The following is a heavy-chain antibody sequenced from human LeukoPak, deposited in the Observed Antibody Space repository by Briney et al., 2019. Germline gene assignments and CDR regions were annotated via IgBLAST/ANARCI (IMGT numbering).Heavy chain of an antibody. Sequence: SGGSLRLSCAGSGFTFNAYAMSWVRQAPGKGLEWVSGIGGSGFRTYYADSVKGRFTISRDNSPNTLYLQMNSLRAEDTAVYYCAKCRGYSYAFPDAFDIWGQGTVVTISS. CDR1: GFTFNAYA. CDR3: AKCRGYSYAFPDAFDI. CDR2: IGGSGFRT. V-gene: IGHV3-23*01. D-gene: IGHD5-18*01. J-gene: IGHJ3*02.